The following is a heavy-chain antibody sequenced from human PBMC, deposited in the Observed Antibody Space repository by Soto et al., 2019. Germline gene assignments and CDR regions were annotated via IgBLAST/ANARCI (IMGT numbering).Heavy chain of an antibody. D-gene: IGHD4-17*01. CDR3: ARAHYGDYGYGMDV. J-gene: IGHJ6*02. Sequence: SETLSLTCTVSGGSISSGGYYCSWIRQHPGKGLEWIGYIYYSGSTYYNPSLKSRVTISVDTSKNQFSLKLSSVTAADTAVYYCARAHYGDYGYGMDVWGQGTTVTVSS. CDR1: GGSISSGGYY. CDR2: IYYSGST. V-gene: IGHV4-31*03.